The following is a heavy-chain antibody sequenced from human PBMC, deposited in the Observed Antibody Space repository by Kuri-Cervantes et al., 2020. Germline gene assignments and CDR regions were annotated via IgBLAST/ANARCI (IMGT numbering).Heavy chain of an antibody. J-gene: IGHJ4*02. V-gene: IGHV4-59*12. Sequence: SETLSLTCTVSGDSIRSYFWSWIRQPPGKGLEWIGYIYYSGSTNYNPSLKSRVTISVDKSKNQFSLKLNSVTAADTAVYYCAREGSSGSFDYWGQGTLVTVSS. CDR1: GDSIRSYF. CDR2: IYYSGST. D-gene: IGHD6-19*01. CDR3: AREGSSGSFDY.